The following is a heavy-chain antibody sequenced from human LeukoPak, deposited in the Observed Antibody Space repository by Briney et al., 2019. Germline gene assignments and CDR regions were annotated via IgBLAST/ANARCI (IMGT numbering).Heavy chain of an antibody. Sequence: PSETLSLTCAVSGYSISKDYYWGWIRQPPGKGLEWIGSYYHTGSSYYNPSLQSRVAISIDTSKNQFSLELASVTAADTAVYYCASVTRSMSRFFDLWGRGTLVIVSS. CDR1: GYSISKDYY. CDR3: ASVTRSMSRFFDL. D-gene: IGHD4-17*01. CDR2: YYHTGSS. V-gene: IGHV4-38-2*01. J-gene: IGHJ2*01.